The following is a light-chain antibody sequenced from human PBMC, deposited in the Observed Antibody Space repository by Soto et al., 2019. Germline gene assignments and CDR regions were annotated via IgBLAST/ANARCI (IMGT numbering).Light chain of an antibody. J-gene: IGLJ1*01. V-gene: IGLV2-14*01. CDR2: EVT. CDR3: SSYRTSSTRV. Sequence: QSVLTQPAYVSWSAGQSIAISSTGSSSDVGIYNYVSWYQQHPGKVPKLIIYEVTSRPSGVSIRFSGSKSGNTASLTISVLQPEDEADYYCSSYRTSSTRVFGTGTKVTVL. CDR1: SSDVGIYNY.